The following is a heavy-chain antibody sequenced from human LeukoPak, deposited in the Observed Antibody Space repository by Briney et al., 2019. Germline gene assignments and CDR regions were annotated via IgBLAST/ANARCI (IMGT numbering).Heavy chain of an antibody. CDR3: AKDRNYVATLDY. CDR2: VSYDGRNK. D-gene: IGHD3-10*02. CDR1: AFTFSIYG. V-gene: IGHV3-30*18. J-gene: IGHJ4*02. Sequence: PRRSLRLSCAASAFTFSIYGMHWIRQAPGKGLEWVAAVSYDGRNKYFTESVKGRFTISRDNSKNTLYLQMNSLRAEDTAVYYCAKDRNYVATLDYWGQGTLGTRSS.